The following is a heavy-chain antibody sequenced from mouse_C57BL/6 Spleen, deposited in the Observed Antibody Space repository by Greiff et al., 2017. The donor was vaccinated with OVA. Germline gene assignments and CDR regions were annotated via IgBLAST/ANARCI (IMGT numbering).Heavy chain of an antibody. CDR2: IYPGSGST. CDR1: GYTFTSYW. CDR3: ARRGYSNYAMDY. J-gene: IGHJ4*01. D-gene: IGHD2-5*01. V-gene: IGHV1-55*01. Sequence: QVHVKQPGAELVKPGASVKMSCKASGYTFTSYWITWVKQRPGQGLEWIGDIYPGSGSTNYNEKFKSKATLTVDTSSSTAYMQLSSLTSEDSAVDYCARRGYSNYAMDYWGQGTSVTVSS.